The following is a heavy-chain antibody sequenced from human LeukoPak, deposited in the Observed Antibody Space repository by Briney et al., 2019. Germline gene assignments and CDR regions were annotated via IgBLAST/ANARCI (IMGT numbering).Heavy chain of an antibody. J-gene: IGHJ4*02. V-gene: IGHV4-59*01. CDR2: IYYSGST. D-gene: IGHD3-22*01. Sequence: SETLSLTCTVSGGSISSYYWSWIRQPPGKGLEWIGYIYYSGSTNYNPSLKSRVTISVDTSKNQFSLKLSSVTAADTAVYYCARDRGYYDSNGYYYYFDYWGQGTLVTVSS. CDR3: ARDRGYYDSNGYYYYFDY. CDR1: GGSISSYY.